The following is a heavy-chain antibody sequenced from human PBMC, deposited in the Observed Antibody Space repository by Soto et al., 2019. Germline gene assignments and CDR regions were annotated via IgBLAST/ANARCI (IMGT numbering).Heavy chain of an antibody. Sequence: EVQLVESGGGSVQPGGSLRLSCAASGFSLSSYWMHWVRQAPGKGLVWVSRVNSDGSNTIYADSVKGRFTISRDNAKNTLYLQMKSLRVEDTAMYYCGRGGDYGSGRVDYWGQGTLVTVSS. J-gene: IGHJ4*02. CDR2: VNSDGSNT. V-gene: IGHV3-74*01. CDR3: GRGGDYGSGRVDY. D-gene: IGHD3-10*01. CDR1: GFSLSSYW.